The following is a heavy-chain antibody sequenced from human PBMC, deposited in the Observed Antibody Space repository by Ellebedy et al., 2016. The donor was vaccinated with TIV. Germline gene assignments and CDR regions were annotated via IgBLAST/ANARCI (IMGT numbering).Heavy chain of an antibody. J-gene: IGHJ3*02. CDR1: GYTFTSYY. D-gene: IGHD3-22*01. V-gene: IGHV1-46*01. CDR2: INPSSGST. CDR3: ARPRGGGYYYDSSGGAFDI. Sequence: AASVKVSCKAPGYTFTSYYIHWVRQAPGEGLEWMGIINPSSGSTTYAQKFQGRVTMTRDTSTRTVYMELSSLRSADTAMYYCARPRGGGYYYDSSGGAFDIWGQGTMVTVSS.